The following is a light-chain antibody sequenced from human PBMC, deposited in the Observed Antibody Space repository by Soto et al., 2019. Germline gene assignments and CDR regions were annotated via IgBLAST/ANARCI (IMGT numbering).Light chain of an antibody. Sequence: EIVLTQFPATLSLSPGERATLSCRASQSVSSSLAWYQQKFGQAPRLLIYDASNRATGIPARFSGSGSGTDFTLTISGLEAEDVAVYYCQQRANFITFGQGTRLEIK. CDR2: DAS. CDR1: QSVSSS. CDR3: QQRANFIT. V-gene: IGKV3-11*01. J-gene: IGKJ5*01.